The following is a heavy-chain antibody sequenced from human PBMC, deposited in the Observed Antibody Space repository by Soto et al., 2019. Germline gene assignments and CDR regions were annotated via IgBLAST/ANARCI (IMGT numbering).Heavy chain of an antibody. CDR3: ARDKGYCSSTSCYYDYYMDV. V-gene: IGHV3-48*01. Sequence: EVQLVESGGGLVQPGGSPRLSCAASGFVFSSYHMNWVRQAPGKGLEWISYISSSSDNIYYADSVRGRFTISRDNAKNSLYLQMNSLRAEDTAVYYCARDKGYCSSTSCYYDYYMDVWGEGTTVTVSS. CDR2: ISSSSDNI. CDR1: GFVFSSYH. D-gene: IGHD2-2*01. J-gene: IGHJ6*03.